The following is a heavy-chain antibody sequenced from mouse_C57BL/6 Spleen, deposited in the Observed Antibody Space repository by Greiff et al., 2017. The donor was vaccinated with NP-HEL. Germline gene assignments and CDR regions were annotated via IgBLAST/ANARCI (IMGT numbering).Heavy chain of an antibody. CDR1: GFNIKDDY. CDR3: TTYGTSDY. CDR2: IDPENGDT. Sequence: DVKLQESGAELVRPGASVKLSCTASGFNIKDDYMHWVKQRPEQGLEWIGWIDPENGDTEYASKFQGKATITADTSSNTAYLQLSSLTSEDTAVYYCTTYGTSDYWGQGTTLTVSS. D-gene: IGHD1-1*01. J-gene: IGHJ2*01. V-gene: IGHV14-4*01.